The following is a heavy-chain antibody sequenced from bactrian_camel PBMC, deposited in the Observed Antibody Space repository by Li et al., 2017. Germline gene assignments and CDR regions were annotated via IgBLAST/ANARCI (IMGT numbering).Heavy chain of an antibody. CDR3: AAYALCDKWFPMESYY. CDR2: FDSAGNT. Sequence: HVQLVESGGGSVQAGGSLRLSCLVGGYTYSGGCMGWFRQAPGREREGVAIFDSAGNTRYEDSVKGRFTISQDNAKTTVHLQMSSLKPEDTAMYRCAAYALCDKWFPMESYYLAQGTQVTVS. CDR1: GYTYSGGC. V-gene: IGHV3S55*01. D-gene: IGHD1*01. J-gene: IGHJ4*01.